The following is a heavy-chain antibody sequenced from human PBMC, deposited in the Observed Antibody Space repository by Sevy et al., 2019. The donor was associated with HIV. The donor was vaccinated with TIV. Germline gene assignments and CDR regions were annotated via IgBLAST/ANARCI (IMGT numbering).Heavy chain of an antibody. CDR1: GFTFSTYA. CDR3: ARDDGYTVNWYPGY. V-gene: IGHV3-30*04. CDR2: ISYDGDTK. J-gene: IGHJ4*02. D-gene: IGHD3-16*01. Sequence: GGSLRLSCAASGFTFSTYAMHWVHQAPGKGLEWVAVISYDGDTKYYTDSVKGRFTISRDNPKNTLYVQMNSLRPEDKAVYYCARDDGYTVNWYPGYWGQGTLVTVSS.